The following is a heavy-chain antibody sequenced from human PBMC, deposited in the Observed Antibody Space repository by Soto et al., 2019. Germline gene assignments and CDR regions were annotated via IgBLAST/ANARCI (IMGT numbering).Heavy chain of an antibody. J-gene: IGHJ6*02. CDR2: IIPIFGTA. D-gene: IGHD3-3*01. V-gene: IGHV1-69*13. CDR1: GGTFSSYA. Sequence: SVKVSCKASGGTFSSYAISWVRQAPGQGLEWMGGIIPIFGTANYAQKFQGRVTITADESTSTAYMELSSLRSEDTAVYYCARDHSEIFGEESYYYGMDVCGQGTTVTVSS. CDR3: ARDHSEIFGEESYYYGMDV.